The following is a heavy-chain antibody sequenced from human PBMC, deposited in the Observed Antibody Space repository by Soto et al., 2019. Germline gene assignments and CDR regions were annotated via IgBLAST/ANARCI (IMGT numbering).Heavy chain of an antibody. CDR2: IIPNNGGT. CDR1: GYSFTDYY. V-gene: IGHV1-2*02. D-gene: IGHD3-22*01. CDR3: ARGTFDSSGNYFAGWFGP. Sequence: QVQLEQSGAEVKKPGASVKVSCKASGYSFTDYYIHWVRQAPGQGLEWMGWIIPNNGGTKYAQKFQDRATMTRDTSITTAYMELSRLRSDDTAVYYCARGTFDSSGNYFAGWFGPWGQGTLVTVSS. J-gene: IGHJ5*02.